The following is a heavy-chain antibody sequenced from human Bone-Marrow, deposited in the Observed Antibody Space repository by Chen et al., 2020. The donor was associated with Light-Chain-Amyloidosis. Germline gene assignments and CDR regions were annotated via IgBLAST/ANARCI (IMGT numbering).Heavy chain of an antibody. D-gene: IGHD1-26*01. Sequence: EVQLVESGGGLVQPGGSLRLSCVASGITFSGTWMSWVRQAPGKGLEWVANINQDGIVRNHVDSVKGRFTISRDNAKNSLYLQMDGLGADDTAVYFCATDRGAGAADYWGQGTLVTVSS. CDR2: INQDGIVR. V-gene: IGHV3-7*01. J-gene: IGHJ4*02. CDR3: ATDRGAGAADY. CDR1: GITFSGTW.